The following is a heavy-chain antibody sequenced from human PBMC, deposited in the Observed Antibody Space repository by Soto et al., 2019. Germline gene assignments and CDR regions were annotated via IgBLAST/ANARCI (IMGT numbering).Heavy chain of an antibody. CDR2: TYHSCTS. Sequence: SETLSLTCAVSGRSISCVGYSWSWFRQPPGKGLEWIGYTYHSCTSYYKPSLKRRVTISVDRSKNQFSLKLSSVTAADMALYYCARFSGSYYYAMDVWGQGSTVTVTS. J-gene: IGHJ6*02. V-gene: IGHV4-30-2*01. CDR1: GRSISCVGYS. CDR3: ARFSGSYYYAMDV. D-gene: IGHD6-19*01.